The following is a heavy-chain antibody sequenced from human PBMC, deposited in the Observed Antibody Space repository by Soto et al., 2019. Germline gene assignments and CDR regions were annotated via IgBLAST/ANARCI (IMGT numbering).Heavy chain of an antibody. CDR2: ISSDGDIT. CDR3: VKVSTFYDILTGYYSTNFFDP. V-gene: IGHV3-64D*06. J-gene: IGHJ5*02. D-gene: IGHD3-9*01. Sequence: GSLRLSCSASGFTFIEYSMHWFRRSAGKGLQYVSTISSDGDITYYADSVKGRFTISRDNSKNTLYLQMNSLRPEDTAVYYCVKVSTFYDILTGYYSTNFFDPWGQGTLVTVSS. CDR1: GFTFIEYS.